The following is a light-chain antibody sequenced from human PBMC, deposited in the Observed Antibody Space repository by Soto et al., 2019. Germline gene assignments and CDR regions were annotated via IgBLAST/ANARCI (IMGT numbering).Light chain of an antibody. CDR3: QQYNSYPWP. V-gene: IGKV1-5*03. Sequence: DIQMTQSPSTLSASVGDRVTITCRASQSISSWLAWYQQIPGKAPKLLIYQASSLKSGVPSRFSGSGSGTEFTLTISSLQPDDFATYYCQQYNSYPWPFGQGTKVDIK. CDR2: QAS. J-gene: IGKJ1*01. CDR1: QSISSW.